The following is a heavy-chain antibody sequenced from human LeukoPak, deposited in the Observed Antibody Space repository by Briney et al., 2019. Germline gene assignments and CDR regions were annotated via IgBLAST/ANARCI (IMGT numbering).Heavy chain of an antibody. CDR2: IYYSGST. V-gene: IGHV4-39*07. CDR3: ARVGYSSSWYGDYFDY. Sequence: PSETLSLTCTVSGGSISNSSYYWGWIRQPPGKGLEWIGSIYYSGSTYYNPSLKSRVTISVDTSKNQFSLKLSSVTAADTAVYYCARVGYSSSWYGDYFDYWGQGTLVTVSS. J-gene: IGHJ4*02. CDR1: GGSISNSSYY. D-gene: IGHD6-13*01.